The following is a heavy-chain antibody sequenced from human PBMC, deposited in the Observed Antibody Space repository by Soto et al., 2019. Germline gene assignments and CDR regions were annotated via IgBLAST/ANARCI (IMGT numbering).Heavy chain of an antibody. CDR3: SRASDYFTDTFGPRPWFDP. Sequence: QVQLVQSGAEVKKPGASVQISCTASGYNFTGYFMHWVRQAPGQGLEWMGWINPNSGGTQYAERFLGRVTMTSDTSISTVYMQLTRLRSDDTAVYYCSRASDYFTDTFGPRPWFDPWGQGTQVTVSS. D-gene: IGHD2-8*02. J-gene: IGHJ5*02. CDR1: GYNFTGYF. V-gene: IGHV1-2*02. CDR2: INPNSGGT.